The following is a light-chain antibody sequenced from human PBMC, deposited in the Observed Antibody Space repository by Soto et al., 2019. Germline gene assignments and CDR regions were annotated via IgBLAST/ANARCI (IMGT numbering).Light chain of an antibody. Sequence: DIQMTQSPSSLSASVGDRVTITCRASQDISNYLAWYQQKPGKVPKLLIDGVSTLQSGVPSRFSGSGSGTDFTLTISSLQPEDVATYYCQKYNSAPLTFGGGTKVDIK. V-gene: IGKV1-27*01. CDR2: GVS. J-gene: IGKJ4*01. CDR1: QDISNY. CDR3: QKYNSAPLT.